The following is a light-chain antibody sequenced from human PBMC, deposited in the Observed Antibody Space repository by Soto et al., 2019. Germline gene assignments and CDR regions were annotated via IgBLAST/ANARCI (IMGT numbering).Light chain of an antibody. V-gene: IGKV1-39*01. CDR3: QQSYSKPLP. CDR1: QTISNY. Sequence: DIHLTQSPSSLSASVGDRVTISCRASQTISNYLNWYQQKPGKAPKLLISVASSLETGVPSRFSGSGSGAVFTLTIPNLQPEVFAFYPFQQSYSKPLPFGGGTRVEI. CDR2: VAS. J-gene: IGKJ4*01.